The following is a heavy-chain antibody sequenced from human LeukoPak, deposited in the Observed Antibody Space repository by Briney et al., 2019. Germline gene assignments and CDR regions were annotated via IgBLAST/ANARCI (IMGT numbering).Heavy chain of an antibody. J-gene: IGHJ6*02. V-gene: IGHV3-30*03. CDR1: GFTFSSYG. CDR3: AREIRRRGLPDYYYGMDV. D-gene: IGHD1-14*01. CDR2: ISYDGSNK. Sequence: TGGSLRLSCAASGFTFSSYGMHWVRQAPGKGLEWVAVISYDGSNKYYADSVKGRFAIARDNSKNMLYLQMNSLRSEDTAVYYCAREIRRRGLPDYYYGMDVWGQGTTVTVSS.